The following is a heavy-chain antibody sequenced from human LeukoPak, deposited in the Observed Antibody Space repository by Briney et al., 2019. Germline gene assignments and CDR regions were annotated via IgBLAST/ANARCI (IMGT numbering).Heavy chain of an antibody. J-gene: IGHJ3*02. Sequence: GGSLRLSCAASGFTFSSYAMSWVRQAPGKGLEWVSAISGSGGSTYYTDSVEGRFTISRDNSKNTLWLQMNSLRAEDTAVYHCAKDGFLLWRGAFDIWGQGTMVTVSS. D-gene: IGHD2-21*01. CDR3: AKDGFLLWRGAFDI. CDR2: ISGSGGST. V-gene: IGHV3-23*01. CDR1: GFTFSSYA.